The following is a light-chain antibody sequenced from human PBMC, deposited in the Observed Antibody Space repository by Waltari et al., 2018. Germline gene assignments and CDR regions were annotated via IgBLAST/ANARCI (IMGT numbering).Light chain of an antibody. CDR1: SSDVGSSNS. J-gene: IGLJ3*02. CDR3: SSESSDKVVL. CDR2: DVS. Sequence: QSVLTQPASVSGSPGQSVTISCTGTSSDVGSSNSVSWYQDHPGQGPKVIIYDVSDRPSGVSARFSGSKSGNTASLTISGLQAEDEADYYCSSESSDKVVLFGGGTKVTVL. V-gene: IGLV2-14*03.